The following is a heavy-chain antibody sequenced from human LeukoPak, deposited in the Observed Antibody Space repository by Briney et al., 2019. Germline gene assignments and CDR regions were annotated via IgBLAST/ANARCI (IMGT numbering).Heavy chain of an antibody. V-gene: IGHV3-21*01. CDR3: ARLAYYYDSSGYYPFDY. CDR2: ISSSSSYI. J-gene: IGHJ4*02. D-gene: IGHD3-22*01. Sequence: GGSLRLSCAASGFTFSSYSMNWVRQAPGKGLEWVSSISSSSSYIYYADSVKGRFTISRDNAKNSLYLQMNSLRAEDTAVYYCARLAYYYDSSGYYPFDYWGQGTLVTVSS. CDR1: GFTFSSYS.